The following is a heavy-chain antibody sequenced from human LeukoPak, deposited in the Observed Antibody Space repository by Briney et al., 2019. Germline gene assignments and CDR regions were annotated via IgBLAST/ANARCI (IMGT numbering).Heavy chain of an antibody. J-gene: IGHJ3*01. CDR2: INYSGST. D-gene: IGHD2-15*01. V-gene: IGHV4-34*01. CDR3: ARGTPRFDS. Sequence: PSETLSLTCAVYGGSFSGYYWNWIRQSSGKGLEWIGEINYSGSTNYNPSLKSRVTISVDTSKNQFSLKLTSVTAADTALYYCARGTPRFDSWGQGTMVTVSS. CDR1: GGSFSGYY.